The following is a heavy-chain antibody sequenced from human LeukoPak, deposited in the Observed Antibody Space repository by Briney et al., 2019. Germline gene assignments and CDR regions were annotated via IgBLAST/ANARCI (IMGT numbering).Heavy chain of an antibody. CDR2: ISAYNGNT. CDR1: GGTFSSYA. V-gene: IGHV1-18*01. J-gene: IGHJ4*02. D-gene: IGHD3-22*01. Sequence: EASVKVSCKASGGTFSSYAISWVRQAPGQGLEWMGWISAYNGNTNYAQKLQGRVTMTTDTSTSTAYMELRSLRSDDTAVYYCARDFYYYDSSGYYPDYWGQGTLVTVSS. CDR3: ARDFYYYDSSGYYPDY.